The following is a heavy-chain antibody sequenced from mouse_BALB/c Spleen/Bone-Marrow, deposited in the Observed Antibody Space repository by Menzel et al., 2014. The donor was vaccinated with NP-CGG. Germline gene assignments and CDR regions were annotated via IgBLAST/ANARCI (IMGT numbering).Heavy chain of an antibody. CDR2: IDPSTGRT. CDR3: ARINGYDY. D-gene: IGHD2-2*01. V-gene: IGHV1S81*02. J-gene: IGHJ2*01. CDR1: GYTFTSYW. Sequence: QVQLQQPGAELVKPGASVKLSCKASGYTFTSYWMHWVKQRPGQGLEWIGEIDPSTGRTDYNKKFKSRATLTVDKSSSTAYMHLSSLTSEDSAVYYCARINGYDYWGQGTTLTVSS.